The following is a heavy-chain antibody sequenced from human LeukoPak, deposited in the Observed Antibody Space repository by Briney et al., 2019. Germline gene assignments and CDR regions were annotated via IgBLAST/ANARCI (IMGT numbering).Heavy chain of an antibody. V-gene: IGHV4-34*01. D-gene: IGHD4/OR15-4a*01. J-gene: IGHJ4*02. CDR2: INHSGST. CDR1: GGSFSGYY. Sequence: SETLSLTCAVYGGSFSGYYWSWIRQPPGKGLEWIGEINHSGSTNYNPSLKSRVTISVVTSKNQFSLKLSSVTAADTAVYYCARDLGRVANDYYFDYWGQGTLVTVSS. CDR3: ARDLGRVANDYYFDY.